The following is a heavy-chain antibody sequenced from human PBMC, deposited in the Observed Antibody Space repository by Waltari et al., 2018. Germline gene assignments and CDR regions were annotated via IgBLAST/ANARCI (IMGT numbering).Heavy chain of an antibody. J-gene: IGHJ4*02. Sequence: QVQLVQSGAEVKKPGASVKVSCKASGYTFTGYYMHWVRQAPGQGLEWMGWINPNSGGTNYAQKLQGRVTMTRDTSISTAYMELSRLRSDDTAVYYCARGLSRGKSAPSYVDYWGQGTLVTVSS. CDR1: GYTFTGYY. V-gene: IGHV1-2*02. CDR3: ARGLSRGKSAPSYVDY. D-gene: IGHD5-18*01. CDR2: INPNSGGT.